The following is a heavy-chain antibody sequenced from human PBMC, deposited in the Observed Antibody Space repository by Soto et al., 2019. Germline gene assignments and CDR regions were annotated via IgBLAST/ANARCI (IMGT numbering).Heavy chain of an antibody. Sequence: EVQVVESGGGLVQPGGSLRLSCAASGFTVSSYYMSWVRQAPGKGLEWVSVLYTGGSTYYADSVNGRFTISRHNSEDTLYPQMDRLRVEDTAVDYWARGGLTDVWGKGTTVTVSS. CDR2: LYTGGST. V-gene: IGHV3-53*04. J-gene: IGHJ6*04. CDR3: ARGGLTDV. CDR1: GFTVSSYY.